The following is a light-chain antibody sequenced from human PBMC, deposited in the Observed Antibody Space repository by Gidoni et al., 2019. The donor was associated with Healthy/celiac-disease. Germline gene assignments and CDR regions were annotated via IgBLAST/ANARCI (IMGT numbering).Light chain of an antibody. CDR3: SSYTSSSTFV. CDR2: AVS. J-gene: IGLJ1*01. Sequence: QSALTQPASVSGPPGQSITISCTGTSSDVGGYNDVSWYQQHPGKAPKLMIYAVSNRPSGVSNRFSGSKSGNTASLTISGLQAEDEADYYCSSYTSSSTFVFGTGTKVTVL. CDR1: SSDVGGYND. V-gene: IGLV2-14*01.